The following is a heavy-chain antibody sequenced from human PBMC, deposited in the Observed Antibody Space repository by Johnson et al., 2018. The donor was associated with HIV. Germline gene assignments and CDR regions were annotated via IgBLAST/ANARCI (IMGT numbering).Heavy chain of an antibody. D-gene: IGHD5-18*01. V-gene: IGHV3-66*01. J-gene: IGHJ3*01. CDR2: VSSGGST. CDR1: GFTISGFY. Sequence: VQLVESGGGVVQPGRSLRLSCAASGFTISGFYMSWVRQAPGKVPEWLSVVSSGGSTYYADSVRGRFTISRDNSKNTLYLQMNSLRADDTAVYYCARDGRDLVTRGGFDVWGPGTVVTVSS. CDR3: ARDGRDLVTRGGFDV.